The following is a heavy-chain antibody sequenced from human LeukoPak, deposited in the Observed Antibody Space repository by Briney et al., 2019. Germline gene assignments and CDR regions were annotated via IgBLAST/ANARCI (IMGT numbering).Heavy chain of an antibody. CDR2: ISYDGSNK. J-gene: IGHJ5*02. CDR3: ASERGVWELRFWFDP. D-gene: IGHD1-26*01. CDR1: GFTFSSYG. Sequence: GRSLRLSCAASGFTFSSYGMHWVRQAPGKGLEWVAVISYDGSNKYYADSVKGRFTISRDNSKNTLYLQMNSLRAEDTAVYYCASERGVWELRFWFDPWGQGTLVTVSS. V-gene: IGHV3-30*03.